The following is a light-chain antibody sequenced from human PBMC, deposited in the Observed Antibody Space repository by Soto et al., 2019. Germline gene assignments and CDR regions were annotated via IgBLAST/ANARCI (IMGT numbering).Light chain of an antibody. V-gene: IGKV1-5*03. Sequence: DIQMTQSPSTLSASVGDRVTITCRASQSISTWLAWYQQKPGKAPYLLIYKASSLEGGVPSRFSGSGSGTEFNITISSLQPDDFATYYCQQYNAYPLTFGGGTKVDI. CDR1: QSISTW. J-gene: IGKJ4*01. CDR2: KAS. CDR3: QQYNAYPLT.